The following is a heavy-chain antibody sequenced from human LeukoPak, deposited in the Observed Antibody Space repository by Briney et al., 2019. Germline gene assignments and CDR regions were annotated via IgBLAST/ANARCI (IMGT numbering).Heavy chain of an antibody. J-gene: IGHJ4*02. Sequence: SQTLSLTCTVSGGSVSSGGYSWSWIRQPPRKGLEWMGYIYYRGNTNYNPSLKGRVAISVDTPKNQFSLKLSSVTAADTAAYYCARVRYYYGSGDEGYWGQGTLVSVS. CDR2: IYYRGNT. CDR3: ARVRYYYGSGDEGY. V-gene: IGHV4-61*08. CDR1: GGSVSSGGYS. D-gene: IGHD3-10*01.